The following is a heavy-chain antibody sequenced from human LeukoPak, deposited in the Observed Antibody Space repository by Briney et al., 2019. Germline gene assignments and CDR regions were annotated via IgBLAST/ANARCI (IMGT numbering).Heavy chain of an antibody. Sequence: PGGSLRLSCAASGFSLSSSSMSWVRKSPGQGLEWVSVITGGGGSTYYADSVKGRFTISRDNSKNMLYLQMDSLRAEDTAVYYCAKLTTNWGQGTLVTVSS. CDR2: ITGGGGST. D-gene: IGHD1-26*01. CDR3: AKLTTN. J-gene: IGHJ4*02. CDR1: GFSLSSSS. V-gene: IGHV3-23*01.